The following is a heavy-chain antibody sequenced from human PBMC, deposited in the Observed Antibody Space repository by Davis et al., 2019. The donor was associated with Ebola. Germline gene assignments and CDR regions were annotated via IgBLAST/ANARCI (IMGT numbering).Heavy chain of an antibody. CDR3: ARTWPRTYYYGSGSYFHFDY. CDR2: ISGSGGST. D-gene: IGHD3-10*01. Sequence: GGSLRLPCAASGFTFSSYAMSWVRQAPGKGLEWVSAISGSGGSTYYADSVKGRFTISRDNSKNTLYLQMNSLRAEDTAVYYCARTWPRTYYYGSGSYFHFDYWGQGTLVTVSS. V-gene: IGHV3-23*01. J-gene: IGHJ4*02. CDR1: GFTFSSYA.